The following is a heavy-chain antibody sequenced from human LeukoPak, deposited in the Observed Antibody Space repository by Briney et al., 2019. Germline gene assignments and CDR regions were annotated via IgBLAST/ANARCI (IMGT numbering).Heavy chain of an antibody. CDR1: GFTFSSYY. J-gene: IGHJ4*02. D-gene: IGHD4-17*01. V-gene: IGHV3-7*03. CDR2: INKDESEK. CDR3: ARCRTTVTAMPGY. Sequence: GGSLRLSCAASGFTFSSYYMSWVSQAPGKGLEWVANINKDESEKYYVDSVKGRFTISRDNAKNSLYLQMNSLRAEDTAVYYCARCRTTVTAMPGYWGQGTLVTVSS.